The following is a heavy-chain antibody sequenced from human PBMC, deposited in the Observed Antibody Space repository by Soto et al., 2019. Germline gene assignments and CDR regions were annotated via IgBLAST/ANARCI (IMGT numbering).Heavy chain of an antibody. CDR2: ISYDGSYQ. CDR3: AKSLSTAVNYGWDV. D-gene: IGHD2-2*01. J-gene: IGHJ6*02. Sequence: FTFSSYGMHWVRQAPGQGPEWVALISYDGSYQYYTDSVLGRFTIPRDNSRNTLYLQMDSLYSGDTAVYYCAKSLSTAVNYGWDVWGPGTSVTVSS. V-gene: IGHV3-30*18. CDR1: FTFSSYG.